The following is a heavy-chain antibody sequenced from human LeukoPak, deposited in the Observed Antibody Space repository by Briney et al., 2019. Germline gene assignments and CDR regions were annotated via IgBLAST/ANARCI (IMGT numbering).Heavy chain of an antibody. Sequence: GGSLRLSCAASGFSFSSNAMSWVRQAPGKGLEWVSYISGSGGTTYYADSMKGRFTISRNYSKNLLYLLMNSLRAEDTAVYYCAKDHILRYFAWSPEYSFDYWGEGTLVTVSS. CDR3: AKDHILRYFAWSPEYSFDY. CDR1: GFSFSSNA. D-gene: IGHD3-9*01. V-gene: IGHV3-23*01. J-gene: IGHJ4*02. CDR2: ISGSGGTT.